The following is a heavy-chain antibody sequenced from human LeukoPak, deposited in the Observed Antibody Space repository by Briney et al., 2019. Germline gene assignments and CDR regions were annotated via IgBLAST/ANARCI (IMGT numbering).Heavy chain of an antibody. V-gene: IGHV3-48*04. CDR3: AREIHSSSWYWFDP. CDR2: ISGSSSTI. Sequence: GSLRLSCAASGFTFSSYSMNWVRQAPGKGLEWVSYISGSSSTIYYADSVKGRFTISRDNAKNSLYLQMNSLRAEDTAVYYCAREIHSSSWYWFDPWGQGTLVTVSS. D-gene: IGHD6-13*01. J-gene: IGHJ5*02. CDR1: GFTFSSYS.